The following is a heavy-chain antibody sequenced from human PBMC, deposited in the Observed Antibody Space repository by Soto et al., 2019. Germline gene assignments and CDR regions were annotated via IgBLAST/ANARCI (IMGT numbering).Heavy chain of an antibody. CDR3: ARDLAAVAAAGTGYMDV. J-gene: IGHJ6*03. V-gene: IGHV4-4*02. CDR2: IYHSGST. CDR1: SGSISSSNW. D-gene: IGHD6-13*01. Sequence: QVQLQESGPGLVKPSGTLSLTCAVSSGSISSSNWWSWVRQPPGKGLEWIGEIYHSGSTNYNPSLKSRVTISVDKSKNQFSLKLSSVTAADTAVYYCARDLAAVAAAGTGYMDVWVKGTTVTVSS.